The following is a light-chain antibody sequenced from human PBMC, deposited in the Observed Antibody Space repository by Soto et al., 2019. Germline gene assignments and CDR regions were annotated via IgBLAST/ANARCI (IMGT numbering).Light chain of an antibody. J-gene: IGKJ1*01. CDR3: QQRLNWPPG. V-gene: IGKV3-11*01. Sequence: EIVLTQSPGTLSLSPGERATLSCRASQSVSNNYLAWYQQKPGQAPRLLIYDASNRATGVPARFSGSGSGTDFTLTISDLEPADFGLYYCQQRLNWPPGFGQGTKVDIK. CDR2: DAS. CDR1: QSVSNNY.